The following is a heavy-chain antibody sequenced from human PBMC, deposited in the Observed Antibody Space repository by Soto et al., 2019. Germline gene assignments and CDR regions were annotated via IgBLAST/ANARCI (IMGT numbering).Heavy chain of an antibody. CDR2: IYWDDDK. Sequence: QITLKESGPTLVKPTQTLTLTCTFSGFSLSTSGVGVGWIRQPPGKALEWLALIYWDDDKRYSPSLKSRLTITKDTPNNQGVLTMTTMDPVDTATYYWAHRRGVGAFDSWGKGTLVTVSS. J-gene: IGHJ4*02. V-gene: IGHV2-5*02. CDR3: AHRRGVGAFDS. CDR1: GFSLSTSGVG. D-gene: IGHD3-16*01.